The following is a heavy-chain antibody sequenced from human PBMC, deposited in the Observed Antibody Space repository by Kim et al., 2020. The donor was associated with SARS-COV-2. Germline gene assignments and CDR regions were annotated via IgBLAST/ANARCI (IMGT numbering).Heavy chain of an antibody. Sequence: GGSLRLSCAASGFTFSSYGMHWVRQAPGKGLEWVAVISYDGSNKYYADSVKGRFTISRDNSKNTLYLQMNSLRAEDTAVYYCAKDRDDIVATTGLGYWGQGTLVTVSS. CDR3: AKDRDDIVATTGLGY. D-gene: IGHD5-12*01. V-gene: IGHV3-30*18. CDR2: ISYDGSNK. CDR1: GFTFSSYG. J-gene: IGHJ4*02.